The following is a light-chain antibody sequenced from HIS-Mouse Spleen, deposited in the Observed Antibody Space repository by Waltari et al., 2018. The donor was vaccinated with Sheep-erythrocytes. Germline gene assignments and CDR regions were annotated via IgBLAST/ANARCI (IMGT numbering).Light chain of an antibody. V-gene: IGKV1-27*01. CDR2: AAS. J-gene: IGKJ1*01. Sequence: DIQMTQSPSSLSASVGDRVTITCRASQGISNYLAWYQQKPGKGPKLLIYAASTLQSGVPSRFSGSGSGTDFTLTIRSLQPEDVATYYCQKYNSALTWTFGQGTKVEIK. CDR3: QKYNSALTWT. CDR1: QGISNY.